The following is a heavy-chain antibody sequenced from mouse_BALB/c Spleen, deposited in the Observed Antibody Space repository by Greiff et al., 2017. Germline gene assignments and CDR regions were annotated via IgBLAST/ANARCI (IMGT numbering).Heavy chain of an antibody. V-gene: IGHV5-17*02. CDR3: ARSLTGTGAMDY. CDR2: ISSGSSTI. CDR1: GFTFSSFG. Sequence: EVQLVESGGGLVQPGGSRKLSCAASGFTFSSFGMHWVRQAPEQGLEWVAYISSGSSTIYYADTVKGRFTISRDNPKNTLFLQMTSLRSEDTAMYYCARSLTGTGAMDYWGQGTSVTVSS. J-gene: IGHJ4*01. D-gene: IGHD4-1*01.